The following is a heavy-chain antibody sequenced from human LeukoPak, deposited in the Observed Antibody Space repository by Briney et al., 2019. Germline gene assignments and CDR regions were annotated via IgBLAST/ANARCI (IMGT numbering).Heavy chain of an antibody. J-gene: IGHJ3*02. V-gene: IGHV3-21*01. CDR1: GFTFSTYS. Sequence: GGSLRLSCAASGFTFSTYSMNWVRQAPGKGLEWVSSISSNGNSIFYADSVKGRFTISRDNAKNSLYLQVNSLRAEDTAVYYCARGANVNVFDIWGQGTMVTGSS. CDR3: ARGANVNVFDI. CDR2: ISSNGNSI.